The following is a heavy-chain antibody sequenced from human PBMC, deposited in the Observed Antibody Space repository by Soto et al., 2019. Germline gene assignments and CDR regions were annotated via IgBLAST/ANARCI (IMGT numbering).Heavy chain of an antibody. Sequence: QVHLQQWGAGLLKPSETLSLTCAVYGGSFSGYYWSWIRQPPGKGLEWIGEINHSGSTNYNPSLKCRVTISVDKSKNQFSLKLSSVTAAETAVYYCASTAGILLWFGEARYYFDYWGQGTLVTV. CDR1: GGSFSGYY. CDR3: ASTAGILLWFGEARYYFDY. V-gene: IGHV4-34*01. CDR2: INHSGST. D-gene: IGHD3-10*01. J-gene: IGHJ4*02.